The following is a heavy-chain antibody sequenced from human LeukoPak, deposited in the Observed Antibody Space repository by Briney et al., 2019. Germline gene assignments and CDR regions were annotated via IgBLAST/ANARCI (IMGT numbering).Heavy chain of an antibody. Sequence: PSRTLSLTCTVSGGSISSGGYYWSWIRQPPGKGLEWIGYIYHSGSTYYNPSLKSRVTISVDTSKNQFSLKLSSVTAADTAVYYCAREGERWLQLHESNGDYWGQGTLVTVSS. CDR3: AREGERWLQLHESNGDY. V-gene: IGHV4-30-2*05. CDR2: IYHSGST. J-gene: IGHJ4*02. D-gene: IGHD5-24*01. CDR1: GGSISSGGYY.